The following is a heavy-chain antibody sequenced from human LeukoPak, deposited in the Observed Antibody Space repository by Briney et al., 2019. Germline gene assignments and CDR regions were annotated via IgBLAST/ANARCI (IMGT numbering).Heavy chain of an antibody. Sequence: SETQSLTCTVSGGSISSSSYYWGWIRQPPGKGLEWIGSLYYSGSTYYNPSLRSRVTLSVDISKSQFSLKLNSVTAADTAVYYCARLSFGEHTFDYWGQGILVTVSS. CDR2: LYYSGST. CDR1: GGSISSSSYY. D-gene: IGHD3-10*01. J-gene: IGHJ4*02. V-gene: IGHV4-39*01. CDR3: ARLSFGEHTFDY.